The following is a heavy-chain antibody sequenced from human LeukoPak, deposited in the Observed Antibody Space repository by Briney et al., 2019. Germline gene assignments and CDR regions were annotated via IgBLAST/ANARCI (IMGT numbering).Heavy chain of an antibody. Sequence: GGSLRLSCAASGFTFDDYTMHWVRQAPGKGLEWVSLISWDGGSTHYADSVKGRFTISRDNSKNSLYLQMNSLRAEDTAVYYCARDTRGQYYYYYMDVWGRGTTVTISS. CDR3: ARDTRGQYYYYYMDV. CDR2: ISWDGGST. V-gene: IGHV3-43*01. CDR1: GFTFDDYT. J-gene: IGHJ6*03.